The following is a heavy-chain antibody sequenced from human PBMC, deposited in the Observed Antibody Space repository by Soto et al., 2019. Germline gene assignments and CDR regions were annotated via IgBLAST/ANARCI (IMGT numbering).Heavy chain of an antibody. D-gene: IGHD3-10*01. CDR2: ISNDGSNE. CDR3: AKGEVRGIIPSYFDY. Sequence: PGGSLRLSCTGSVFTFRWFGMNWFRQARVKVLEWVARISNDGSNEYYVDSVKGRFTISRDNSKNTLYLQMDSLRAEDTAVYYCAKGEVRGIIPSYFDYWGLGTPVTVSS. J-gene: IGHJ4*02. V-gene: IGHV3-30*18. CDR1: VFTFRWFG.